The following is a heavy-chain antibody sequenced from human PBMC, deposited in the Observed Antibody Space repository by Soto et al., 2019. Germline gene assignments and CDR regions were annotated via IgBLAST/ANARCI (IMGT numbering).Heavy chain of an antibody. Sequence: EVQLVESGGGLVKPGGSLRLSCAASGFTFSSYSMNWVRQAPGKGLEWVSSISSSSSYIYYADSVKGRFTISRDNAKNSLYLQMNSLRAEDTAVYYCAREEVAVAGQYYFDYWGQGTLVTVSS. V-gene: IGHV3-21*01. CDR3: AREEVAVAGQYYFDY. D-gene: IGHD6-19*01. J-gene: IGHJ4*02. CDR1: GFTFSSYS. CDR2: ISSSSSYI.